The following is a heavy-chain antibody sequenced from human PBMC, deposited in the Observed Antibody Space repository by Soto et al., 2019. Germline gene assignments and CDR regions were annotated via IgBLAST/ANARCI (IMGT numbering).Heavy chain of an antibody. V-gene: IGHV1-69*02. J-gene: IGHJ5*02. CDR1: GGTFSSYT. CDR3: ARHCSSTSHLRPCHWFDP. CDR2: IIPILGIA. D-gene: IGHD2-2*01. Sequence: QVQLVQSGAEVKKPGSSVKVSCKASGGTFSSYTISWVRQAPGQGLEWMGRIIPILGIANYAQKFQGRVTITADKSTSTAYMELSSLRSEDTAVYYCARHCSSTSHLRPCHWFDPWGQGTLVTVSS.